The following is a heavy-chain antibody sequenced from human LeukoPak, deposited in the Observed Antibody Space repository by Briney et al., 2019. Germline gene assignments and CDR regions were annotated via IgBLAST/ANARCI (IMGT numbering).Heavy chain of an antibody. V-gene: IGHV4-59*01. J-gene: IGHJ6*04. CDR3: AREGHIWFGDLGDV. Sequence: SETLSLTCTVSGGPISSYYWSWLRQPPGKGLEWIGYIYYSGGTSYNPSLKSRVTISIDTSKNQFSLRLSSMTAADTAVYYCAREGHIWFGDLGDVRGEGTTVAVSS. CDR1: GGPISSYY. CDR2: IYYSGGT. D-gene: IGHD3-10*01.